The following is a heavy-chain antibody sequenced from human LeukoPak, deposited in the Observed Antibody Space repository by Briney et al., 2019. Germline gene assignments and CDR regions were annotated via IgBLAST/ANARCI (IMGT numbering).Heavy chain of an antibody. V-gene: IGHV4-4*07. CDR1: GGSISSYY. Sequence: KSSETLSLTCTVSGGSISSYYWSWIRQPAGKGLEWIGRIYTSGSTNYNPSLKSRVTISVDTSKNQFSLKLSSVTAADTAVYYCARDSPPDRYCSGGSCSTVTTVADVWGKGTTVTVSS. D-gene: IGHD2-15*01. J-gene: IGHJ6*04. CDR2: IYTSGST. CDR3: ARDSPPDRYCSGGSCSTVTTVADV.